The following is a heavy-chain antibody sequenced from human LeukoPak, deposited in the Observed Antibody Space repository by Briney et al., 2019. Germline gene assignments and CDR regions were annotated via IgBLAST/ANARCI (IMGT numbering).Heavy chain of an antibody. CDR2: IKQDGSEK. CDR1: GFTFSSYW. Sequence: PGGSLRLSCAASGFTFSSYWMSWVRQAPGKGLEWVANIKQDGSEKYYVDSVKGRSTISRDNAKNSLYLQMNSLRAEDTAVYYCARDSSGWSNYFDYWGQGTLVTVSS. J-gene: IGHJ4*02. D-gene: IGHD6-19*01. CDR3: ARDSSGWSNYFDY. V-gene: IGHV3-7*01.